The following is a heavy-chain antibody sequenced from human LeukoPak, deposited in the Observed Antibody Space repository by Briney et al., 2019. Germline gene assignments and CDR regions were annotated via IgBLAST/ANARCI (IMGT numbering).Heavy chain of an antibody. CDR3: ARAEWELRDYYYYYMDV. J-gene: IGHJ6*03. CDR1: GYTFTSYD. Sequence: ASVKVSCKASGYTFTSYDINWVRQATGQGLEWMGWMNPNSGNTGYAQKFQGRVTMTRNTSISIAYMELSSLRSEDTAVYYCARAEWELRDYYYYYMDVWGKGTTVTISS. V-gene: IGHV1-8*01. D-gene: IGHD1-26*01. CDR2: MNPNSGNT.